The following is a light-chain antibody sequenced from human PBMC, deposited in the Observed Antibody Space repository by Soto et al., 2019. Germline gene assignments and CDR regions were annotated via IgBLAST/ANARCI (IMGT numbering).Light chain of an antibody. J-gene: IGLJ3*02. CDR2: STA. CDR3: LLYYGGVQGV. V-gene: IGLV7-43*01. CDR1: TGAVTSDNY. Sequence: QAVVTQEPSLTVSPGETVTLTCASSTGAVTSDNYPNWVQQKPGQAPRTLIFSTADRYSWTPARFSGSLLGDKAVLTLSGVQPDDVADYYCLLYYGGVQGVFGGGTKLTVL.